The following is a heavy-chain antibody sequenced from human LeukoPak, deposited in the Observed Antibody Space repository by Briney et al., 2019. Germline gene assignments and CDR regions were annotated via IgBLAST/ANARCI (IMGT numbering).Heavy chain of an antibody. D-gene: IGHD5-24*01. CDR1: GFNFGSYG. CDR3: ARDRSERYFDY. Sequence: GGSLRLSCAASGFNFGSYGMHWVRQAPGKGLEWVAFIWYDGSNKYYADPVKGRFTISRDNSKNTLYLQMSSLRAEDTAVYNCARDRSERYFDYWGQGALVTVSS. V-gene: IGHV3-33*01. CDR2: IWYDGSNK. J-gene: IGHJ4*02.